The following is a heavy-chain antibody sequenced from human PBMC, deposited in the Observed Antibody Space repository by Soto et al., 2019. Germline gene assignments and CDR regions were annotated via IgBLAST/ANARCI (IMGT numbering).Heavy chain of an antibody. V-gene: IGHV4-59*12. CDR1: GDSISAYS. CDR3: AREGNLGRWLQPLDF. D-gene: IGHD5-12*01. Sequence: QVQLQVSGPGLVKPSETLSLTCTVSGDSISAYSWSWVRQPPGKGLEWIGNIHYNGNTKYSPSLQRRLTMPVDTSKNHVSLRLISVTASDTAIYFCAREGNLGRWLQPLDFWGQGTLVTVSS. CDR2: IHYNGNT. J-gene: IGHJ4*02.